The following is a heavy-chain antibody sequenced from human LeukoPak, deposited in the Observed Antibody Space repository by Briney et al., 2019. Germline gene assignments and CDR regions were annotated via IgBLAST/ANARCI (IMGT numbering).Heavy chain of an antibody. D-gene: IGHD6-6*01. V-gene: IGHV3-30-3*01. CDR3: AKDSLTGYSTSRLYYFDY. CDR2: ISYDGSIK. J-gene: IGHJ4*02. Sequence: GGSLRLSCAASGFTFSSYAMHWVRQAPGKGLEWVAVISYDGSIKYYADSVKGRFTISRDNSKNTLYLQMNSLRSEDTALYYCAKDSLTGYSTSRLYYFDYWGQGTLVTVSS. CDR1: GFTFSSYA.